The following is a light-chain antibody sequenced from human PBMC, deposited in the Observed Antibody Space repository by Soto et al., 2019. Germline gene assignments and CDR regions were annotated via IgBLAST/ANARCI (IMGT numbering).Light chain of an antibody. Sequence: LTQPASVSGSPGQSITISCTGTSSDVGGYNYVSWYQQHPGKAPKLMIYEVSNRPSGVSNRFSGSKSGNTASLAISGLQAEDEADYYCSSYTSSSTPYVFGTGTKVTVL. CDR3: SSYTSSSTPYV. CDR1: SSDVGGYNY. J-gene: IGLJ1*01. CDR2: EVS. V-gene: IGLV2-14*01.